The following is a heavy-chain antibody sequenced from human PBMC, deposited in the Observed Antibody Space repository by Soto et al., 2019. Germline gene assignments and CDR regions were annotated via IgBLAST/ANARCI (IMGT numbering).Heavy chain of an antibody. V-gene: IGHV1-18*01. Sequence: ASVKVSCKASGYTFTSYGISWVRQAPGQGLEWMGWISAYNGNTNYAQKLQGRVTMTTDTSTSTAYMELRSLRSDDTAVYYCARCPYSSSSPYYYYYGMDVWAQGTTVTVSS. J-gene: IGHJ6*02. D-gene: IGHD6-6*01. CDR1: GYTFTSYG. CDR3: ARCPYSSSSPYYYYYGMDV. CDR2: ISAYNGNT.